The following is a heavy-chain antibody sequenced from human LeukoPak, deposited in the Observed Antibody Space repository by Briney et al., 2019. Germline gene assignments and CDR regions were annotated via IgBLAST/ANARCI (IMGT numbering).Heavy chain of an antibody. Sequence: GRSLRLSCAASGFTFSSYAMSWVRQAPGKGLEWVSAISGSGGSTYNADSVKGRFTISRDNSKNTLNLQMNSLRAEDTAVYYCAKETTAAGYYFDYWGQGTLVTVSS. CDR1: GFTFSSYA. CDR3: AKETTAAGYYFDY. D-gene: IGHD6-13*01. CDR2: ISGSGGST. J-gene: IGHJ4*02. V-gene: IGHV3-23*01.